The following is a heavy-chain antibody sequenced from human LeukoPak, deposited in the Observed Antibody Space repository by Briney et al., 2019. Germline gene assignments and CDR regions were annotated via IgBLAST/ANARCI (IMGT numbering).Heavy chain of an antibody. V-gene: IGHV3-30-3*01. CDR2: ISYDGSNK. J-gene: IGHJ4*02. CDR1: GFTFSSYA. D-gene: IGHD5-18*01. Sequence: GGSLRLSCAASGFTFSSYAMHWVRQAPGKGLEWVAVISYDGSNKYYADSVKGRFTISRDNSKNTLYLQMNSLRAEDTAVYYCARGPERGYSYGHLGYWGQGTLVTVSS. CDR3: ARGPERGYSYGHLGY.